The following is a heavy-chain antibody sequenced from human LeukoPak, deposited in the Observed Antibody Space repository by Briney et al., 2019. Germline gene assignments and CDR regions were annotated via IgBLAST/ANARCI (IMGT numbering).Heavy chain of an antibody. CDR3: AKVLGYSGYDFDY. CDR1: GFTFSSYE. J-gene: IGHJ4*02. CDR2: ISSSGSTI. V-gene: IGHV3-48*03. Sequence: GGSLRLSCAASGFTFSSYEMNWVRQAPGKGLEWGSYISSSGSTIYYADSVKGRFTISRDNAKNSLYLQMNSLRAEDTAVYYCAKVLGYSGYDFDYWGQGTLVTVSS. D-gene: IGHD5-12*01.